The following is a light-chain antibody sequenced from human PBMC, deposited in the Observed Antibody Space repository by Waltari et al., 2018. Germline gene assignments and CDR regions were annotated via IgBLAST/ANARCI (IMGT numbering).Light chain of an antibody. CDR2: EVS. J-gene: IGLJ1*01. V-gene: IGLV2-14*01. Sequence: QSALTQPASVSGSPGQSTTISCPGTSSDIGAHKYVSWYQEHPGKAPKLMVYEVSNRPSGVSNRFSGSKSGNTASLTISGLQAEDEADYYCSSYISSTTPYVFGTGTKVTVL. CDR3: SSYISSTTPYV. CDR1: SSDIGAHKY.